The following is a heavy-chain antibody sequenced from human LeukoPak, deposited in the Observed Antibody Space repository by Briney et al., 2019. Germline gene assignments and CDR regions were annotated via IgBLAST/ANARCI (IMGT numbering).Heavy chain of an antibody. CDR1: GGSISSYY. V-gene: IGHV4-4*07. J-gene: IGHJ5*02. CDR2: TYTSGST. D-gene: IGHD6-19*01. CDR3: ARGLDSSGWYFWDWFDP. Sequence: SETLSLTCTVSGGSISSYYWSWIRQPAGKGLEWIGRTYTSGSTNYNPSLKSRVTMSVDTSKNQFSLKLSSVTAADTAVYYCARGLDSSGWYFWDWFDPWGQGTLVTVSS.